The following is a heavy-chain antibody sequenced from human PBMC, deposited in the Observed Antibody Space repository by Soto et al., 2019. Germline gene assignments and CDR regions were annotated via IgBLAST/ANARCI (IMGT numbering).Heavy chain of an antibody. J-gene: IGHJ6*02. CDR3: ARIDFWSGMDV. V-gene: IGHV3-21*01. D-gene: IGHD3-3*01. CDR2: INSGSSNI. CDR1: GFTFSSYS. Sequence: GGSLRLSCAASGFTFSSYSMNWVRQAPGKGLVWVSAINSGSSNINYADSVRGRFTISRDNARNTLYLQLTSLRTEDTAVYYCARIDFWSGMDVWGRGTTVTVSS.